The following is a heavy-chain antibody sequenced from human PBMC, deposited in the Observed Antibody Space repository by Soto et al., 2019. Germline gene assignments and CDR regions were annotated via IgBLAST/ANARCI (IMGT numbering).Heavy chain of an antibody. CDR1: GYTFTSYD. CDR2: MNADSGNT. J-gene: IGHJ4*02. D-gene: IGHD2-15*01. Sequence: ASVKVSCKASGYTFTSYDINWVRQATGQGLEWMGWMNADSGNTKYSQKFQGRVTFTRDTSASTGYMELSSLRSEDTAVYYCARPCTGGTCFHLDYWGQGTQVTVSS. V-gene: IGHV1-8*01. CDR3: ARPCTGGTCFHLDY.